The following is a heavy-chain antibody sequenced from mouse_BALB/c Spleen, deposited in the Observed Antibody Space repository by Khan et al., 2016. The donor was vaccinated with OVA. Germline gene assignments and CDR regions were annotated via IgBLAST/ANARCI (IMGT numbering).Heavy chain of an antibody. D-gene: IGHD1-1*01. CDR3: ARDHYGSSYDYAMDY. V-gene: IGHV2-9*02. Sequence: QVQLKESGPGLVAPSQSLSITCTVSGFSLTNYTVHWVRQPPGKGLEWLGIIGTGGSTNYNSALMSRLSINKDNSKSQVFLKMNSLQTDDTVMYYCARDHYGSSYDYAMDYWGQGTSVTVSS. CDR1: GFSLTNYT. CDR2: IGTGGST. J-gene: IGHJ4*01.